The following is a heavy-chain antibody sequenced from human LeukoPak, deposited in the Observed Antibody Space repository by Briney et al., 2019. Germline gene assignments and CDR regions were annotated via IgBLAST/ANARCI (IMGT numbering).Heavy chain of an antibody. CDR3: ARAAGYFDF. CDR1: GGSFSGYY. Sequence: PSETLSLTCVIYGGSFSGYYWSWIRQPPGKGLEWIGEINHSGSTNYSPSLKSRLTLSVDTSKNQFSLKLSSVTAADTAVYYCARAAGYFDFWGQGALVTVSS. CDR2: INHSGST. J-gene: IGHJ4*02. D-gene: IGHD6-19*01. V-gene: IGHV4-34*01.